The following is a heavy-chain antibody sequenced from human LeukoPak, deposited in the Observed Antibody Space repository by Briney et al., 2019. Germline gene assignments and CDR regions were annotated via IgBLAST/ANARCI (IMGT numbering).Heavy chain of an antibody. Sequence: GASVKVSCKASGGTFSSYAISWVRQAPGQGLEWMGGIIPIFGTANYAQKFQGRVTITAGESTSTAYMELSSLRSEDTAVYYCARGDSGYDWSPGNYYYYGMDVWGKGTTVTVSS. J-gene: IGHJ6*04. CDR3: ARGDSGYDWSPGNYYYYGMDV. CDR1: GGTFSSYA. V-gene: IGHV1-69*13. D-gene: IGHD5-12*01. CDR2: IIPIFGTA.